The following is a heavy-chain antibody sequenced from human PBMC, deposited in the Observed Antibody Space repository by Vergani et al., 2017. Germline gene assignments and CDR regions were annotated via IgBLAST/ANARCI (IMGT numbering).Heavy chain of an antibody. V-gene: IGHV3-30*03. Sequence: VQLVESGGGVVQPGRSLRLSCAASGFTFSSYGMHWVRQAPGQGLEWVAVISYDGSNKYYADSVKGRFTISRDNSKNTLYLKMNSLRAEDTAVYYCAXEAGGEQWLVQGWWFDPWGQGTLVTVSS. J-gene: IGHJ5*02. CDR1: GFTFSSYG. D-gene: IGHD6-19*01. CDR2: ISYDGSNK. CDR3: AXEAGGEQWLVQGWWFDP.